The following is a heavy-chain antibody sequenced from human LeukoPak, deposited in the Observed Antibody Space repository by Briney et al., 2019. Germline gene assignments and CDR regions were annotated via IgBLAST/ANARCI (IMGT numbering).Heavy chain of an antibody. CDR3: ATEGIAAAGLFDY. CDR2: IIPIFGTA. J-gene: IGHJ4*02. V-gene: IGHV1-69*05. D-gene: IGHD6-13*01. Sequence: SVKVSCKASGYTFTSYYMHWVRQAPGQGLEWMGRIIPIFGTANYAQKFQGRVTITTDESTSTAYMELSSLRSEDTAVYYCATEGIAAAGLFDYWGQGTLVTVSS. CDR1: GYTFTSYY.